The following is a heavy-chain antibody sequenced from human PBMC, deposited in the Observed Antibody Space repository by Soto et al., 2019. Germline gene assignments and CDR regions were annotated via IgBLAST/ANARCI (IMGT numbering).Heavy chain of an antibody. V-gene: IGHV4-59*01. CDR3: AGAGRSVRYFFDS. D-gene: IGHD1-26*01. J-gene: IGHJ4*02. CDR2: VYYSGTT. CDR1: GGSMNYYY. Sequence: QVLLQESGPGLVQPSETLSLTCTVSGGSMNYYYWSWIRQSPGKGLEWIGYVYYSGTTYYNPSLQSRVTISIGTAPNQFSLELRSVAGAEPAIYFCAGAGRSVRYFFDSWGRGTLVTVSS.